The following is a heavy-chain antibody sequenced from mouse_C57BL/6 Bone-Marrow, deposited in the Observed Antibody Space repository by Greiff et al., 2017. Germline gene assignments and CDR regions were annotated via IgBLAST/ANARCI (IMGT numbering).Heavy chain of an antibody. D-gene: IGHD2-5*01. CDR3: ARDHSNYYAMDY. Sequence: EVQGVESGGGLVKPGGSLKLSCAASGFTFSSYAMSWVRQTPEKRLEWVATISDGGSYTYYPDNVKGRITISRDNAKNNLYLQMSHLKSEDTAMYYCARDHSNYYAMDYWGQGTSVTVSS. CDR1: GFTFSSYA. V-gene: IGHV5-4*01. J-gene: IGHJ4*01. CDR2: ISDGGSYT.